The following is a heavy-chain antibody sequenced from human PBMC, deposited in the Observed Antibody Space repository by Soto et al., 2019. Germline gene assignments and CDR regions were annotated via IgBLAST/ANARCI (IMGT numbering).Heavy chain of an antibody. Sequence: QVQLQESGSGLVKPSETLSLTCAVSGGSISSDYYSWSWIPQPPGKDLEWIGYIYHGGSTYYNPSLRSRVTLSVDTSKNHFSLRLTSVTAADTAVYSCARLNRLRNDAFDIWGQGTLVAVSS. CDR2: IYHGGST. CDR1: GGSISSDYYS. J-gene: IGHJ3*02. D-gene: IGHD3-16*01. V-gene: IGHV4-30-2*01. CDR3: ARLNRLRNDAFDI.